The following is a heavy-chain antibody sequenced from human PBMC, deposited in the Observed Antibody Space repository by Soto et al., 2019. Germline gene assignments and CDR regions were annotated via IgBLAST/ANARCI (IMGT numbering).Heavy chain of an antibody. CDR1: GGSISTYY. CDR3: VRHDATWWFDP. J-gene: IGHJ5*02. CDR2: IHYSGST. Sequence: SETLSLTCTVSGGSISTYYWSWIRQPPGKGLEWIGYIHYSGSTNYNFSLKSRVTISLDTSKNQFSLNLSSVTAADTAVYYCVRHDATWWFDPWGQGTLVTVSS. V-gene: IGHV4-59*08.